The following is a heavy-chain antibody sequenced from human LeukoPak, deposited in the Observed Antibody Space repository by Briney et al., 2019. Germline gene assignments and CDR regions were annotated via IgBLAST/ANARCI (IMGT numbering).Heavy chain of an antibody. V-gene: IGHV1-58*02. CDR2: IVVGSGNT. CDR1: GFTFTSSA. J-gene: IGHJ4*02. Sequence: GASVKVSCKASGFTFTSSAMQWVRQARGQRLEWIGWIVVGSGNTNYAQKFQERVTITRDMSTSTAYMELSSLRSEDTAVYYCAAGSRSGWYGEDYFDYWGQGTLVTVSS. D-gene: IGHD6-19*01. CDR3: AAGSRSGWYGEDYFDY.